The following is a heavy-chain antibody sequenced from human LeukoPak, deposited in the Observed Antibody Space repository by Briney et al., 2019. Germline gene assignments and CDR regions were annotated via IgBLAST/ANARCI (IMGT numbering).Heavy chain of an antibody. CDR1: GYTFTSYA. Sequence: ASVKVSCKASGYTFTSYAMHWVRQAPGQRLEWMGWINAGNGNTKYPQKFQGRVTITRDTSASTAYMELSSLRSEDTAVYYCARWSVAGQYTPHYYYYGMDVWGQGTTVTVSS. D-gene: IGHD6-19*01. J-gene: IGHJ6*02. V-gene: IGHV1-3*01. CDR2: INAGNGNT. CDR3: ARWSVAGQYTPHYYYYGMDV.